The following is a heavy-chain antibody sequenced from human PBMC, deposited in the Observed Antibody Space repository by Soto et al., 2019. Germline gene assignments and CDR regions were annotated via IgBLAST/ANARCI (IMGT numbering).Heavy chain of an antibody. J-gene: IGHJ4*02. CDR2: IYYSGST. Sequence: PSETLSITFTVCGDSISSYYWGWIRQPPGKGLEWIGYIYYSGSTNYNPSLKSRVTISVDTSKNQFSLKLSSVTAADTAVYYCARVNKEADIAAALEVYYFDYWGQGTLVTVSS. CDR3: ARVNKEADIAAALEVYYFDY. CDR1: GDSISSYY. V-gene: IGHV4-59*08. D-gene: IGHD6-13*01.